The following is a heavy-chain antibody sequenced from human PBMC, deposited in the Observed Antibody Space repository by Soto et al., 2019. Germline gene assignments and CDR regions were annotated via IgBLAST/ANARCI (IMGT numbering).Heavy chain of an antibody. CDR2: MNPNSGNT. CDR3: ARCGQLLWFGELLSNGMDV. D-gene: IGHD3-10*01. CDR1: GYTFTSYD. J-gene: IGHJ6*02. V-gene: IGHV1-8*01. Sequence: ASVKVSCKASGYTFTSYDINWVRQATGQGLEWMGWMNPNSGNTGYAQKFQGRVTMTRNTSISTAYMELSSLRSEDTAVYYCARCGQLLWFGELLSNGMDVWGQGATVTVSS.